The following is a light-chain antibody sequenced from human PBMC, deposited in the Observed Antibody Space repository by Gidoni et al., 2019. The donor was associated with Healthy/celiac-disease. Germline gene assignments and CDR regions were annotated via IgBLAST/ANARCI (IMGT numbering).Light chain of an antibody. CDR2: STS. V-gene: IGLV7-43*01. CDR3: LLSYGGAQWV. J-gene: IGLJ3*02. Sequence: QTVVTQEPALTVSPGGTVTRTCASSTGAVTSGYYPNWFQQKPGQAPRALIYSTSNKNSWTPARFSGSLLGGKAALTLSGVQPEDEAEYYCLLSYGGAQWVFGGGTKLTVL. CDR1: TGAVTSGYY.